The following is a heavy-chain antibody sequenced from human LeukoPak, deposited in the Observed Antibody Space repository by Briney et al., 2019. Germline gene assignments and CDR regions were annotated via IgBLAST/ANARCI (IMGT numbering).Heavy chain of an antibody. J-gene: IGHJ4*02. CDR1: GFTFSSYA. Sequence: GGSLRLSCAASGFTFSSYAMSWVRQAPGKGLEWVSAISGSGGSTYYADSVKGRFTISRDNSKNTLYLQMNSLRAEDTAVYYCAKDTKQYDFWSGYLDRSFDYWGQGTLVTVSS. D-gene: IGHD3-3*01. CDR3: AKDTKQYDFWSGYLDRSFDY. CDR2: ISGSGGST. V-gene: IGHV3-23*01.